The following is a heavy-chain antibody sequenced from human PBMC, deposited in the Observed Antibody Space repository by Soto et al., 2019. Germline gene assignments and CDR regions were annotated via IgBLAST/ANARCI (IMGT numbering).Heavy chain of an antibody. Sequence: SETLSLTCTVSGGSISSYYWSWIRQPPGKGLEWIGYIYYSGSTNYNPSLKSRVTISLDTSKNQFSLNLNSVTAADTAVYYYECVILGDYDFVWGSYRYAYYFDYWGLGTLVTVSS. CDR1: GGSISSYY. CDR3: ECVILGDYDFVWGSYRYAYYFDY. CDR2: IYYSGST. D-gene: IGHD3-16*02. J-gene: IGHJ4*02. V-gene: IGHV4-59*12.